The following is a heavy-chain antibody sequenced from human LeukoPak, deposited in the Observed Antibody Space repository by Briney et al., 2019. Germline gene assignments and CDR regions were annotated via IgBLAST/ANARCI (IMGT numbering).Heavy chain of an antibody. V-gene: IGHV3-48*04. CDR2: IDRSSNTI. J-gene: IGHJ3*02. D-gene: IGHD6-13*01. CDR3: AKVHVPSGYTAGAFDI. Sequence: GGSLRLSCAASGFTLSTASMNWVRQAPGKGLEWISYIDRSSNTIYYADSVKGRFTISRDNAKNSLYLQMNSLRAEDTALYYCAKVHVPSGYTAGAFDIWGQGTMVTVSS. CDR1: GFTLSTAS.